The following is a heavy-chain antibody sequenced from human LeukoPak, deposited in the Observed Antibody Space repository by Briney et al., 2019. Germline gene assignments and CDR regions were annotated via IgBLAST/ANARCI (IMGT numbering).Heavy chain of an antibody. CDR3: AELGITMIGGV. CDR1: GFTFSSYE. V-gene: IGHV3-48*03. CDR2: ISSSGSTI. D-gene: IGHD3-10*02. J-gene: IGHJ6*04. Sequence: GGSLRLSCAASGFTFSSYEMNWVRQAPGKGLEWVSYISSSGSTIYYADSVKGRFTISRDNAKNSLYLQMNSLRAEDTAVYYCAELGITMIGGVWGEGTTVTISS.